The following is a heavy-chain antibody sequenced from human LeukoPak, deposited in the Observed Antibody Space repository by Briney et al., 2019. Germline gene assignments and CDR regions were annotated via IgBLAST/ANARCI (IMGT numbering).Heavy chain of an antibody. J-gene: IGHJ4*02. CDR2: ISWNSGSI. V-gene: IGHV3-9*01. D-gene: IGHD6-13*01. Sequence: GGSLRLSCAASGFTFSNYWMHWVRQAPGKGPEWVSGISWNSGSIGYADSVKGRFTISRDNAKNSLYLQMNSLRAEDTALYYCAKDWSYSSSWYDYWGQGTLVTVSS. CDR1: GFTFSNYW. CDR3: AKDWSYSSSWYDY.